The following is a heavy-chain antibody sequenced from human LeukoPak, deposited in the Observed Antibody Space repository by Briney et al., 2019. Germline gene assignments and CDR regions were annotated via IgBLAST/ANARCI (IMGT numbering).Heavy chain of an antibody. D-gene: IGHD2-15*01. J-gene: IGHJ4*02. CDR3: AKRPCRGGRCYSGLDY. CDR1: GFTFSTYG. Sequence: GRSLRLSCAASGFTFSTYGMHWVRQAPGKGLEWVAAISYEGSDKYYADSVKGRFTISRDNSKNTLFLQMNSLRAEDTAVYYCAKRPCRGGRCYSGLDYWGQGTLVTVSS. CDR2: ISYEGSDK. V-gene: IGHV3-30*18.